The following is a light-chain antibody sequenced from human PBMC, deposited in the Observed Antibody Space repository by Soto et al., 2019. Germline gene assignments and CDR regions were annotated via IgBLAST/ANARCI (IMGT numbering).Light chain of an antibody. CDR1: QGISSA. CDR3: QQFNSSPIT. J-gene: IGKJ5*01. V-gene: IGKV1-13*02. CDR2: DAS. Sequence: ALQLTQSPSSLSASVGDRVTITCRASQGISSALAWYQQKPGKAPKLLIYDASSLESGVPSRFSGSGSGTDFTLTISSLQPEDFATYYCQQFNSSPITFGQGTRLEIK.